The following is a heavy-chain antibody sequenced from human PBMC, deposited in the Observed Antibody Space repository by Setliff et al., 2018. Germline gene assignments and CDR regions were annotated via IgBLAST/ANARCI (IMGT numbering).Heavy chain of an antibody. D-gene: IGHD3-3*01. V-gene: IGHV4-61*09. J-gene: IGHJ6*03. CDR3: ARMSGFLYMDV. Sequence: PSETLSLTCTVSDDSISSRHYYWSWIRQPAGKGLEWLGQIYTSWSTNYNPTLKGRATLSIDASKKQFSLKLTSVTAADTAVYYCARMSGFLYMDVWGKGTTVTVSS. CDR1: DDSISSRHYY. CDR2: IYTSWST.